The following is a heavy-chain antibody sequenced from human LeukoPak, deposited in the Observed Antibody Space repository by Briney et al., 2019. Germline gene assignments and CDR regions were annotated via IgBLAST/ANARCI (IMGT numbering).Heavy chain of an antibody. D-gene: IGHD5-18*01. CDR2: IDPSVSYT. J-gene: IGHJ4*02. Sequence: GESLKISCKGSGYSFTSYWISWVRQMPGKGLEWMGRIDPSVSYTNYSPSFQGHVTISADKSISTAYLQWSSLKASDTAMYYCASRGYSYGRDFDYWGQGTLVTVSS. CDR3: ASRGYSYGRDFDY. V-gene: IGHV5-10-1*01. CDR1: GYSFTSYW.